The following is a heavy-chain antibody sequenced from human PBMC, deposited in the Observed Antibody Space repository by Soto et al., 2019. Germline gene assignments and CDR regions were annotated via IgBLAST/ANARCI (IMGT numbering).Heavy chain of an antibody. D-gene: IGHD3-22*01. J-gene: IGHJ4*02. Sequence: QTPGKGLEWVSAISGSGGSTYYADSVKGRFTISRDNSKNPLYLQMNSLRAEYTAVYYCGIFVSASRSREVVFPHCVYWGEGPLVTV. CDR3: GIFVSASRSREVVFPHCVY. CDR2: ISGSGGST. V-gene: IGHV3-23*01.